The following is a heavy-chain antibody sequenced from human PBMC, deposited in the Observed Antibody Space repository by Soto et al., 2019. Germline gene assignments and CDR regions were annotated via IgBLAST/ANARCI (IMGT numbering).Heavy chain of an antibody. CDR3: ARETSIFGVVTAFDY. CDR2: ISYDGSNK. D-gene: IGHD3-3*01. V-gene: IGHV3-30-3*01. Sequence: GXSRRLSGAASGFSFRSYGMHWVRQAPVKGLEWVAVISYDGSNKYYADSVKGRFTISRDNSKNTLYLQMNSLRAEDTAVYYCARETSIFGVVTAFDYWGQGTLVTVSS. J-gene: IGHJ4*02. CDR1: GFSFRSYG.